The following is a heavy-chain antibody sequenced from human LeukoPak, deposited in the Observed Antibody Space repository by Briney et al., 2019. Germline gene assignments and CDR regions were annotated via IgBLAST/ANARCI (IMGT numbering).Heavy chain of an antibody. CDR3: ARLTGYDWESSYDY. D-gene: IGHD5-12*01. CDR2: IYHSGST. J-gene: IGHJ4*02. Sequence: PSETLSLTCTVSGGSISTYYWSWIRQPPGKGLEWIGYIYHSGSTNYNPSLKSRVTISVDTSKNQFSLKLSSVTAADTAVYYCARLTGYDWESSYDYWGQGTLVTVSS. V-gene: IGHV4-59*01. CDR1: GGSISTYY.